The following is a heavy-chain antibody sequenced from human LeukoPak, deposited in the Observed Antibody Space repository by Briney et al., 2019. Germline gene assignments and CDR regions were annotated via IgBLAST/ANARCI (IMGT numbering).Heavy chain of an antibody. CDR2: ISSSSSYI. J-gene: IGHJ6*03. V-gene: IGHV3-21*01. D-gene: IGHD6-13*01. CDR1: GFTFSSYS. CDR3: ARDFLQQQLAYYYYYYMDV. Sequence: GGSLRLSCAASGFTFSSYSMNWVRQAPGKGLEWVSCISSSSSYIYYADSVKGRFTISRDNAKNSLYLQMNSLRAEDTAVYYCARDFLQQQLAYYYYYYMDVWGKGTTVTISS.